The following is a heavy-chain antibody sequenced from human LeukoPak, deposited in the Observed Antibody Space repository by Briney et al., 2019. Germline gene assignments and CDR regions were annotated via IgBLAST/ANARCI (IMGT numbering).Heavy chain of an antibody. D-gene: IGHD6-13*01. CDR2: ISYDGSNK. CDR1: GFTFSSYG. J-gene: IGHJ4*02. CDR3: AKVSSSWGLPTFDY. Sequence: GGSLRLSCAASGFTFSSYGMHWVRQAPGKGLEWVAAISYDGSNKYYADSVKGRFTISRDNSKNTLYLQMNSLRAEDTAVYYCAKVSSSWGLPTFDYWGQGTLVTVSS. V-gene: IGHV3-30*18.